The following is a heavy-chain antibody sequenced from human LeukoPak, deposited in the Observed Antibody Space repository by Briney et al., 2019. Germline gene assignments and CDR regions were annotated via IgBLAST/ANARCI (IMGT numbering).Heavy chain of an antibody. CDR2: INHSGST. Sequence: SETLSLTGVVYGGSFSGYYWSWIRQPPGKGLEWIGEINHSGSTNYNPSLKSRVTISVDTSKNQFSLKLSSVTAADTAVYYCARGPSYCSSTSCYGYYYMDVWGKGTTVTVSS. V-gene: IGHV4-34*01. D-gene: IGHD2-2*01. J-gene: IGHJ6*03. CDR3: ARGPSYCSSTSCYGYYYMDV. CDR1: GGSFSGYY.